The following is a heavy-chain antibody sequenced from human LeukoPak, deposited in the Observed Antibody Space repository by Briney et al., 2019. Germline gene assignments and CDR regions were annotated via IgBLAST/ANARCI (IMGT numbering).Heavy chain of an antibody. Sequence: MSSETLSLTCTVSGGSISSYYWSWIRQPPGKGLEWIGYVYYSGSTIYNPSLKSRVTISVDTSKNQFSLKLSSVTAADTAVYYCASLLGYCSSTSCSDAFDIWGQGTMVTVSS. J-gene: IGHJ3*02. D-gene: IGHD2-2*01. CDR2: VYYSGST. CDR1: GGSISSYY. CDR3: ASLLGYCSSTSCSDAFDI. V-gene: IGHV4-59*01.